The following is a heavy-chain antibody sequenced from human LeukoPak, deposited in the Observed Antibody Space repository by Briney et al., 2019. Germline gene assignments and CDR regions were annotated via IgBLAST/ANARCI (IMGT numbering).Heavy chain of an antibody. D-gene: IGHD3-9*01. J-gene: IGHJ4*02. CDR2: IYYSGST. CDR1: GGSISSGGYY. Sequence: SETLSLTCTVSGGSISSGGYYWSWIRQHPGKGQEWIGYIYYSGSTYYNPSLKSRVTISVDTSKNQFSLKLSSVTAADTAVYYCARGDFDWLFDYWGQGTLVTVSS. V-gene: IGHV4-31*03. CDR3: ARGDFDWLFDY.